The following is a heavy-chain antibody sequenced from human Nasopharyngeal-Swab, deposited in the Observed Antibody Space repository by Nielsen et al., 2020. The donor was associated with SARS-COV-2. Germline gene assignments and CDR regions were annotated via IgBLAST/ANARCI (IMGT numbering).Heavy chain of an antibody. V-gene: IGHV3-48*04. CDR3: ARGGRWWATTSRANNWFDP. CDR2: INSSSSTI. J-gene: IGHJ5*02. Sequence: VRQAPGKGLEWVSYINSSSSTIYYADSVKGRFTISRDNAKNPLYLQMNSLRAEDTAVYYCARGGRWWATTSRANNWFDPWGQGTLVTVSS. D-gene: IGHD1/OR15-1a*01.